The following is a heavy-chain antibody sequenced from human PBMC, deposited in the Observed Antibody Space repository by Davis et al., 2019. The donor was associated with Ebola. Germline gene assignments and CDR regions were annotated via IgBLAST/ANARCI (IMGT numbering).Heavy chain of an antibody. CDR2: IGPSGNSF. CDR1: GFTFSDYY. J-gene: IGHJ4*02. CDR3: ARGEGGGNTMDS. D-gene: IGHD4-23*01. V-gene: IGHV3-11*04. Sequence: PGGSLRLSCEVSGFTFSDYYMSWIRQAPGKGLEWIAYIGPSGNSFYCADSVKGRFTISRDNAKNSVFLQMNSLRAEDSGVYYCARGEGGGNTMDSWGQGTLVTVSS.